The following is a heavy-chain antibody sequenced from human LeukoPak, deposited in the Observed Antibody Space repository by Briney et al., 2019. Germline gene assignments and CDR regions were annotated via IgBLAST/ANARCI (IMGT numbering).Heavy chain of an antibody. J-gene: IGHJ4*02. Sequence: PGGSLRLSCAASGFTFSSYAMSWVRQAPGKGLEWVSAISGSGGSTYCADSVKGRFTISRDNSKNTLYLQMNSLRAEDTAVYYCAKCSGPRVRFDYWGQGTLVTVSS. CDR3: AKCSGPRVRFDY. D-gene: IGHD3-10*02. CDR1: GFTFSSYA. CDR2: ISGSGGST. V-gene: IGHV3-23*01.